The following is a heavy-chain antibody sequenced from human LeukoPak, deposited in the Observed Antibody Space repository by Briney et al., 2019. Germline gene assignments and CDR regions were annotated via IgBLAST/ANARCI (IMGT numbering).Heavy chain of an antibody. J-gene: IGHJ4*02. CDR2: ISYDGSNK. D-gene: IGHD5-18*01. Sequence: GGSLRLSCAASGFTFSSYAMHWVRQAPGKGLEWVAVISYDGSNKYYADSVKGRFTISRDNSKNTLYLQMNSLRAEDTAVYYCAIHPQLWLPLYGYWGQGTLVTVSS. V-gene: IGHV3-30-3*01. CDR1: GFTFSSYA. CDR3: AIHPQLWLPLYGY.